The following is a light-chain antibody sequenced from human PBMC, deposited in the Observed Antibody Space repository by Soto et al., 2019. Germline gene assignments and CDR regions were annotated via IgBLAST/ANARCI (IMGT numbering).Light chain of an antibody. CDR1: QTVTTD. V-gene: IGKV3-15*01. Sequence: EIVMSQSPFTLSVSPGERATLSCRASQTVTTDLAWYQQKPGQAPRLVIHGASTRATDFPARFSGSGSGTEFTLTISSLQSEDIAVYYCHQYYTWPRTFGQGTKVAIK. CDR3: HQYYTWPRT. CDR2: GAS. J-gene: IGKJ1*01.